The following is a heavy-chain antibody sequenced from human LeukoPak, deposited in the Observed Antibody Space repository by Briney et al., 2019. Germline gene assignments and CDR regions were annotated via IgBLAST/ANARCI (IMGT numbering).Heavy chain of an antibody. J-gene: IGHJ4*02. CDR2: ISGSGGST. CDR3: AKDRGGTFMGLYYYDSSGYLDY. CDR1: GFTFSSYA. D-gene: IGHD3-22*01. V-gene: IGHV3-23*01. Sequence: GGSLRLSCAASGFTFSSYAMSWVRQAPGKGLEWVSAISGSGGSTYYADSVKGRFTISRDNSKNTLYLQMNSLRAEDTAVYYCAKDRGGTFMGLYYYDSSGYLDYWGQGTLVTVSS.